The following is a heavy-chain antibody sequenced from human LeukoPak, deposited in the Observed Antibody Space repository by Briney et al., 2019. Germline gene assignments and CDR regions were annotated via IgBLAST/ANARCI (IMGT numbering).Heavy chain of an antibody. Sequence: PGGSLRLSCVASGFTFRSYWMSWVRQAPGKGLEWVANIKQDGGEIYYVDSVKGRFTISRDNAKNSLYLQMNSLRAEDTAVYYCARDPGGRTFDPWGQGTLVTVSS. CDR3: ARDPGGRTFDP. D-gene: IGHD1-26*01. V-gene: IGHV3-7*01. CDR1: GFTFRSYW. CDR2: IKQDGGEI. J-gene: IGHJ5*02.